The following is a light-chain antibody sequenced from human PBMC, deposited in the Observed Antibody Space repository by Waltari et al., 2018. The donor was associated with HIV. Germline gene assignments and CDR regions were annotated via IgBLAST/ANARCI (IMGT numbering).Light chain of an antibody. V-gene: IGKV1-16*02. CDR1: QDIKNH. CDR2: DAS. Sequence: DTQMTQIPSSLSASVGDRVTITCRASQDIKNHLAWFQQKPGKAPKSLIYDASILQSGVPSKFSGSGSGTDFILTISNLQPEDFASYYYQQYRNYPPTFGQGTRVEI. CDR3: QQYRNYPPT. J-gene: IGKJ1*01.